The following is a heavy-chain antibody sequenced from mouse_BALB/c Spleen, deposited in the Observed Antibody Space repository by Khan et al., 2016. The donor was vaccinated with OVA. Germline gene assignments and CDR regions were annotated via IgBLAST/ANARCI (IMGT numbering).Heavy chain of an antibody. CDR1: GFTFSSFT. CDR3: ARSNYGSFTY. Sequence: EVQLVESGGGLVKPGGSLKLSCAASGFTFSSFTMSWVRQTPEKRLEWVATISSGGDNTYYPDSVKGRFTISRDNAKHNLYLQMSSLRSEVTALYYCARSNYGSFTYWGQGTLVTVSA. J-gene: IGHJ3*01. CDR2: ISSGGDNT. D-gene: IGHD2-2*01. V-gene: IGHV5-9*03.